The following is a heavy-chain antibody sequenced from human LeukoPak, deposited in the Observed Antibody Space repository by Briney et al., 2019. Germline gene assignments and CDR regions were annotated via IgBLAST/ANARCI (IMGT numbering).Heavy chain of an antibody. CDR2: IKSKTDGGTT. V-gene: IGHV3-15*01. CDR3: TTASTTMVRFLYYYYYYMDV. Sequence: GGSLRLSCAASGFTFSNAWMSWVRQAPGKGLEWVGRIKSKTDGGTTDYAAPVKGRFTISRDDSKNTLYLQMNSLKTEDTAVYYCTTASTTMVRFLYYYYYYMDVWGKGTTVTISS. D-gene: IGHD3-10*01. CDR1: GFTFSNAW. J-gene: IGHJ6*03.